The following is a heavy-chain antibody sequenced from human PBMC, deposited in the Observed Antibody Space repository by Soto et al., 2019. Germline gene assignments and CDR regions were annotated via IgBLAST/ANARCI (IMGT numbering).Heavy chain of an antibody. V-gene: IGHV3-74*01. CDR1: GFSLSSSW. J-gene: IGHJ5*02. CDR2: INGDGSRT. Sequence: EVQLVESGGDLVQPGGSLRLSCAASGFSLSSSWMHWVRQAPGRGLVWVSGINGDGSRTNYADSVKGRFTISRDNAKNTLYLQMNSLRAEDTAVYSGARDDSSYSSFRLFDPWGHGTLVTVSS. CDR3: ARDDSSYSSFRLFDP. D-gene: IGHD3-10*01.